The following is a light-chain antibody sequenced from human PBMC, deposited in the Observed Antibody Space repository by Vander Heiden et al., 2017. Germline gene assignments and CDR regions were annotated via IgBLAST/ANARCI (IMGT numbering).Light chain of an antibody. J-gene: IGKJ4*01. CDR2: GAS. Sequence: DIQMTQSPSSLSASVGDRVTITCRASQDISTNLTWYQQKPGKAPNLLIFGASTLRSGVPSRFSGSGYGTDFTLTISRLQPEDFATYYCQQSGNSPITFDGGTELEFK. CDR1: QDISTN. CDR3: QQSGNSPIT. V-gene: IGKV1-39*01.